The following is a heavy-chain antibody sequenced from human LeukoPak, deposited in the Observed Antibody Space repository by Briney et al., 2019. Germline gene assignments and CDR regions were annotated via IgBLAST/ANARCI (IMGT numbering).Heavy chain of an antibody. CDR1: GYTFTSYG. J-gene: IGHJ3*02. D-gene: IGHD3-10*01. CDR2: ISAYNGNT. V-gene: IGHV1-18*01. Sequence: GASVKVSCKASGYTFTSYGISWVRQAPGQGLEWMGWISAYNGNTNYAQKLQGRVTMTTDTSTSTAYMELRSLRSDDTAVYYCAREDWGITMVRGVIAFDIWGQGTMVTVSS. CDR3: AREDWGITMVRGVIAFDI.